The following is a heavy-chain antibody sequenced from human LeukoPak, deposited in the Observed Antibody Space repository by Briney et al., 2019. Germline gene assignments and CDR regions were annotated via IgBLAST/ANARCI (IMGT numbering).Heavy chain of an antibody. CDR1: GDSISSSY. CDR2: IYFSGSI. J-gene: IGHJ4*02. CDR3: ARGGDSSGYYYYFDL. Sequence: PSETLSFTCTVSGDSISSSYWSWIRQPPGKGLEWIASIYFSGSIDYNPSLKSRVTISVDTSMNQFSLRLGSVTAADTAVYYCARGGDSSGYYYYFDLWGQGSLVTVSS. D-gene: IGHD3-22*01. V-gene: IGHV4-59*01.